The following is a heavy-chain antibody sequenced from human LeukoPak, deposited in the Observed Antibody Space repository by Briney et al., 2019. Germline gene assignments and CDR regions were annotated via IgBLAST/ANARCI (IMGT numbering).Heavy chain of an antibody. D-gene: IGHD3-10*01. V-gene: IGHV3-21*01. CDR1: GFTFSSYA. CDR2: ISSSSSYI. J-gene: IGHJ4*02. CDR3: SRLSAMLRGPEPFYYFEY. Sequence: GGSLRLSCAASGFTFSSYAMSWVRQAPGKGLEWVSSISSSSSYIYYADSVKGRFTISRDNAKNSLYLQMNNLRAEDTAVYYCSRLSAMLRGPEPFYYFEYWGQGILVTVSS.